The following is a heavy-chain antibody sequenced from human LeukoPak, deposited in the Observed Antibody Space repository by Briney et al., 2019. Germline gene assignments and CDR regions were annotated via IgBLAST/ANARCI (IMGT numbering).Heavy chain of an antibody. J-gene: IGHJ4*02. Sequence: SETLSLTRAVSGYSNRRGYYWGWTRPPPGKGLEWIGSIYHSGSTYYNPSLKSRVTISVDTSTNQFSLKLTSVTAADTAVYYCARKYCSTTTCYSFDYWGQGTLVTVSS. V-gene: IGHV4-38-2*01. CDR1: GYSNRRGYY. CDR3: ARKYCSTTTCYSFDY. CDR2: IYHSGST. D-gene: IGHD2-2*01.